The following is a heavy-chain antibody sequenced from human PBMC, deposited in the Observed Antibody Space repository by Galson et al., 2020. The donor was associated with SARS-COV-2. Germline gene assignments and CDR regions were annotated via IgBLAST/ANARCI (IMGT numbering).Heavy chain of an antibody. CDR1: GGSISSSGYY. V-gene: IGHV4-39*01. J-gene: IGHJ4*02. Sequence: SETLSLTCTVSGGSISSSGYYWGWVRQPPGEGLEYMGSIFDSGATYYNPSLQSRLTISVDTSKNQFSLQLRSVTAADTAVYYCARHGPRMTHYYCDHSGLSNFDSWGQGTLVIVSS. D-gene: IGHD3-22*01. CDR3: ARHGPRMTHYYCDHSGLSNFDS. CDR2: IFDSGAT.